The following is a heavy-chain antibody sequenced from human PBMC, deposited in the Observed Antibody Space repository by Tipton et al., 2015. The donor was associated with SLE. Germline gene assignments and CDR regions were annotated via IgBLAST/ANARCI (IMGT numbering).Heavy chain of an antibody. CDR1: GGYITSDIYY. CDR3: ARVVAVGATHYYDMDV. CDR2: VYDSGTT. J-gene: IGHJ6*02. Sequence: TLSLTCFVSGGYITSDIYYWGWIRQPPGKGLEWIGSVYDSGTTYYNPSPESRLTMTVDTSKTQFSLKLSSVTAADTAVYFCARVVAVGATHYYDMDVWGQGTTVTVSS. D-gene: IGHD2-15*01. V-gene: IGHV4-39*07.